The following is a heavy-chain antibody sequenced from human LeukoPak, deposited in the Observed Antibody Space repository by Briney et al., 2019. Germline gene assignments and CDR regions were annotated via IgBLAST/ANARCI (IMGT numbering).Heavy chain of an antibody. CDR3: ARGEEYLQH. D-gene: IGHD3-16*01. J-gene: IGHJ1*01. Sequence: SETLSLTCTVSGYSISSGYYWGWIRQPPGKGLEWIGSIYHSGSTYYNPSLKSRVTISVDTSKNQFSLKLSSVTAADTAVYYCARGEEYLQHWGQGTLVTVSS. V-gene: IGHV4-38-2*02. CDR1: GYSISSGYY. CDR2: IYHSGST.